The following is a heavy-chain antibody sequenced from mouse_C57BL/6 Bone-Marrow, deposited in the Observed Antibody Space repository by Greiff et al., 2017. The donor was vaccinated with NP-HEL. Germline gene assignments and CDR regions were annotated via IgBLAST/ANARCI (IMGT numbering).Heavy chain of an antibody. CDR1: GFSLTSYA. D-gene: IGHD1-1*01. CDR2: IWTGGGT. J-gene: IGHJ4*01. V-gene: IGHV2-9-1*01. CDR3: ARYYYGSEDYAMDY. Sequence: VKLMESGPGLVAPSQSLSITCTVSGFSLTSYAISWVRQPPGKGLEWLGVIWTGGGTNYNSALKSRLSISKDNSKSQVFLKMNSLQTDDTARYYCARYYYGSEDYAMDYWGQGTSVTVSS.